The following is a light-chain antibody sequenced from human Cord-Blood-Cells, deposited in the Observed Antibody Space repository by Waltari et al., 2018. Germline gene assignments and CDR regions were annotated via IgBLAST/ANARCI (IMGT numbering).Light chain of an antibody. Sequence: DIQMTQSPSTLSASVGDRVTITCRAIQSISSWLSWYQQKPGKAPKLLIYKASSLESGVPSRFSGSGSGTEFTLTISSLQPDDFATYYCQQYNSSTWTFGQGTKVEIK. V-gene: IGKV1-5*03. CDR2: KAS. CDR3: QQYNSSTWT. J-gene: IGKJ1*01. CDR1: QSISSW.